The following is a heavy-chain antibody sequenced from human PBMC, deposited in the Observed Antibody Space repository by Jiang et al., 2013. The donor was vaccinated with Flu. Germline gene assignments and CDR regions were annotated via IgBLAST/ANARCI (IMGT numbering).Heavy chain of an antibody. CDR2: ISYDGSNK. Sequence: LEWVAVISYDGSNKYYADSVKGRFTISRDNSKNTLYLQMNSLRAEDTAVYYCAREPSPYSSGWGLNWFDPWGQGTLVTVSS. V-gene: IGHV3-30-3*01. D-gene: IGHD6-19*01. CDR3: AREPSPYSSGWGLNWFDP. J-gene: IGHJ5*02.